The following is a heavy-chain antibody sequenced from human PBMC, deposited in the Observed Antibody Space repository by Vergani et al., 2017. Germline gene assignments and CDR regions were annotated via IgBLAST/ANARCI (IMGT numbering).Heavy chain of an antibody. CDR1: GGTFSSYA. V-gene: IGHV1-69*04. Sequence: QVQLVQSGAEVKKPGSSVKVSCKASGGTFSSYAISWVRQATGQGLEWMGRIIPILGIANYAQKFQGRVTITADKSTSTAYMELSSLRSEDTAVYYCARDPDGYNAFDNWGQGTLVTVSS. CDR3: ARDPDGYNAFDN. J-gene: IGHJ4*02. CDR2: IIPILGIA. D-gene: IGHD5-24*01.